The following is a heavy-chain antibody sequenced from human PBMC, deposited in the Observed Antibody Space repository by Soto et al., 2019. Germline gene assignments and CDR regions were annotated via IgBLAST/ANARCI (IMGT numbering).Heavy chain of an antibody. J-gene: IGHJ4*02. CDR3: ARGRGYGYVD. CDR1: GFTFSSYW. D-gene: IGHD5-18*01. V-gene: IGHV3-7*04. Sequence: HPGGSLRLSCASSGFTFSSYWMSWVRQAPGKGLEWVANIKEDGSEKYYVDSVKGRFTVSRDNAKNSLYLQMNSLRAEDTAVYYCARGRGYGYVDWGQRTLVTVSS. CDR2: IKEDGSEK.